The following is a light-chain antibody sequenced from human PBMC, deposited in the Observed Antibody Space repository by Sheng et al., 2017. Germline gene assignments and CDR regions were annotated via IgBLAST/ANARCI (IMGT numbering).Light chain of an antibody. CDR2: GAS. Sequence: IVMTQSPATLSVSPGERASFSCRASQTIITNLAWYQQKPGQAPRLLIYGASSRATGIPDRFSGSGSGTDFTLTISSLQPEDFATYYCLQHNSYPWTFGQGTKVEIK. CDR1: QTIITN. CDR3: LQHNSYPWT. J-gene: IGKJ1*01. V-gene: IGKV3D-15*01.